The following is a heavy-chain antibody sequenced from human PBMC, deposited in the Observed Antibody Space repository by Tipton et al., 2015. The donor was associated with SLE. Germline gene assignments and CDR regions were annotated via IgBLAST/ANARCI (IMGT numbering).Heavy chain of an antibody. CDR3: ARNWYYDVWSGNFGRDSHFHYMDV. J-gene: IGHJ6*03. D-gene: IGHD3-3*01. CDR1: GVSLSDSIYD. V-gene: IGHV4-39*07. Sequence: TLSLTCTVSGVSLSDSIYDWGWIRQTPGKGLEWIGTVSYRGHADYTPSLQSRVTISLDTSKNQFSLRLGSVTAADTAVYYCARNWYYDVWSGNFGRDSHFHYMDVWGAGSLVTVSS. CDR2: VSYRGHA.